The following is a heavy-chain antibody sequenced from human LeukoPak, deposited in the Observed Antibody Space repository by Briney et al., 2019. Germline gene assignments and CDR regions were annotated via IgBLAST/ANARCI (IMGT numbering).Heavy chain of an antibody. J-gene: IGHJ4*02. CDR2: ISGSGGST. CDR3: AKVLGYYYGSGSLQTGFGDY. D-gene: IGHD3-10*01. Sequence: GSLRLSCAASGFTFSSYAMSWVRQAPGKGLEWVSAISGSGGSTYYADSVKGRFTISRDNSKNTLYLQMNSLRAEDTAVYYCAKVLGYYYGSGSLQTGFGDYWGQGTLVTVSS. V-gene: IGHV3-23*01. CDR1: GFTFSSYA.